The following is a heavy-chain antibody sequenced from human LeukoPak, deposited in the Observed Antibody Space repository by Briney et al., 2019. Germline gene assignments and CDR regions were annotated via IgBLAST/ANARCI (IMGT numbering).Heavy chain of an antibody. CDR3: AFIAAAGTGGDFDY. J-gene: IGHJ4*02. V-gene: IGHV1-2*06. D-gene: IGHD6-13*01. Sequence: MXWVRXAPGQGREWMXRINPNSGGTNYAQKFQGRVTITRDTSISTAYMELSRLRSDDTAVYYCAFIAAAGTGGDFDYWGQGTLVTVSS. CDR2: INPNSGGT.